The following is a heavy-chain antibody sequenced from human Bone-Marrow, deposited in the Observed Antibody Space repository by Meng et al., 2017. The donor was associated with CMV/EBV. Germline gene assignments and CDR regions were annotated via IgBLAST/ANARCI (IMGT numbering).Heavy chain of an antibody. CDR2: ISAYNGNT. CDR3: ARDAYCSSTSCRGDYYYGMDV. J-gene: IGHJ6*02. V-gene: IGHV1-18*01. CDR1: GYTFTSYG. D-gene: IGHD2-2*01. Sequence: ASAKVSCKASGYTFTSYGISWVRQAPGQGLEWMGWISAYNGNTNYAQKLQGRVTMTTDTSTSTAYMELRSLRSDDTAVYYCARDAYCSSTSCRGDYYYGMDVWGQGATVTVSS.